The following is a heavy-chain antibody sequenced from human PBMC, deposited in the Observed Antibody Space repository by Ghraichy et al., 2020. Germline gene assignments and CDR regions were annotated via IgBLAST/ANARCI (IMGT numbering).Heavy chain of an antibody. CDR3: ARVGYSANVDYFHYGLDV. D-gene: IGHD5-12*01. V-gene: IGHV4-59*01. CDR2: MSYSGNI. J-gene: IGHJ6*02. CDR1: GGSNFNYY. Sequence: SETLSLTCTVSGGSNFNYYWGWIRQPPGKGLEWIGYMSYSGNINYNPSLQSRVTISVDRPKKQFSLRLKSVTAVDTAVYYCARVGYSANVDYFHYGLDVWGQGTTVTVAS.